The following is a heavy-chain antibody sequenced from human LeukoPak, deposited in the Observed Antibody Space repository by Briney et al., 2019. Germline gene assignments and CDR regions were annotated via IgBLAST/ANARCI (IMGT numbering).Heavy chain of an antibody. CDR3: AKDGGGDSWYFDL. CDR1: GFSFSDYY. CDR2: INSSNSDT. D-gene: IGHD4-17*01. V-gene: IGHV3-11*05. Sequence: GGSLRLSCAASGFSFSDYYMTWIRQAPGKGLEWVSYINSSNSDTNYEDSVKGRFTISRDNSKNTLYLQMNSLRAEDTAVYYCAKDGGGDSWYFDLWGRGTLVTVSS. J-gene: IGHJ2*01.